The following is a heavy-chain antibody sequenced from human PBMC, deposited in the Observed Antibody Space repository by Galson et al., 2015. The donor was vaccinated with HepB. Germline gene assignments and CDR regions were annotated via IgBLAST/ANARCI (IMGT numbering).Heavy chain of an antibody. CDR2: IYPGDSDT. J-gene: IGHJ4*02. CDR1: GYSFTSYW. Sequence: QSGAEVKKPGESLKISCKGSGYSFTSYWIGWVRQMPGKGLEWMGIIYPGDSDTRYSPSFQGQVTISADKSISTAYLQWSSLKASDTAMYYCARGYCSGGSCYYLYYFDYWGRGTLVTVSS. CDR3: ARGYCSGGSCYYLYYFDY. D-gene: IGHD2-15*01. V-gene: IGHV5-51*01.